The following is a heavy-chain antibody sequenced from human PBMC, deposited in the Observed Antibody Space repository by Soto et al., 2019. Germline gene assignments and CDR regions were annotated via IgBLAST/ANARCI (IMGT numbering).Heavy chain of an antibody. D-gene: IGHD3-16*01. CDR3: VNDRRAGGNSAFYFDF. CDR2: ISATGGGT. V-gene: IGHV3-23*01. CDR1: GFTFNNYA. Sequence: PGGSLRLSCTASGFTFNNYAMSWVRQAPGKGLEWVSLISATGGGTYYADSVKGRFSISRDNSKNTLYLQMNSLRAEDTAVYYCVNDRRAGGNSAFYFDFWGQGAQVTVSS. J-gene: IGHJ5*01.